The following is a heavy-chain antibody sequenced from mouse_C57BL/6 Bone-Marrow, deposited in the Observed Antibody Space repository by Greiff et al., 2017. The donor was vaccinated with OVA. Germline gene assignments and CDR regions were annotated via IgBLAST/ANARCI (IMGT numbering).Heavy chain of an antibody. V-gene: IGHV1-78*01. J-gene: IGHJ2*01. CDR1: GYTFTDHT. CDR3: AREGNWVPFADY. D-gene: IGHD4-1*01. Sequence: VQLQQSDAELVKPGASVKISCKASGYTFTDHTIHWMKQRPDQGLEWIGYIYPRDGSTKYNEKFKGKATLTAAKSSSTAYLQLNSLTSEDSAVYCCAREGNWVPFADYWGQGTTLTVSS. CDR2: IYPRDGST.